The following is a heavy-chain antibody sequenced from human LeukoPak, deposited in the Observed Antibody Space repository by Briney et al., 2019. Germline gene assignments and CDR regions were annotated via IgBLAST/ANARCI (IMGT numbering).Heavy chain of an antibody. D-gene: IGHD3-16*01. CDR3: AKERGISYTYEFDY. Sequence: GGSLRLSCAASGFTFANYAMTWVRQAPGKGLDWVSLISGSGSNTYYTDSVQGRFTISRDNSRNTLYLQMSSLRAEDTAIYYCAKERGISYTYEFDYWGQGALVTVSS. V-gene: IGHV3-23*01. CDR1: GFTFANYA. J-gene: IGHJ4*02. CDR2: ISGSGSNT.